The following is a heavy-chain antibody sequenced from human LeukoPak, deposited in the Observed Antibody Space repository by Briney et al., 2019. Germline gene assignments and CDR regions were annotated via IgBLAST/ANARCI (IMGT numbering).Heavy chain of an antibody. V-gene: IGHV4-31*03. CDR1: GVSVSDGRYY. J-gene: IGHJ3*02. D-gene: IGHD2-2*01. CDR3: ATPYCSGISCLDVFNM. Sequence: SQTLSLTCNVSGVSVSDGRYYWTCIRQHPGKGLEWIGHKYYSGSAKYNPSLKSRLTISIDTSKNQFSLQLSSVTAADTATYYCATPYCSGISCLDVFNMWGQGTRVTVSS. CDR2: KYYSGSA.